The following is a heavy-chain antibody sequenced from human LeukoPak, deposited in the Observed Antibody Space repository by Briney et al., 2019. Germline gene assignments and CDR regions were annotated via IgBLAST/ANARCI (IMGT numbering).Heavy chain of an antibody. D-gene: IGHD4-11*01. CDR2: IPYDGSDK. Sequence: GGTLRLSCAASGFPFSSYGMHWVRQAPGKGLEWVAFIPYDGSDKFYADSVKGRFTISRDNSKNTLYLQMNSLRAEDTAVYYCAAMTSVTTGDYWGQGALVTVSS. V-gene: IGHV3-30*02. J-gene: IGHJ4*02. CDR1: GFPFSSYG. CDR3: AAMTSVTTGDY.